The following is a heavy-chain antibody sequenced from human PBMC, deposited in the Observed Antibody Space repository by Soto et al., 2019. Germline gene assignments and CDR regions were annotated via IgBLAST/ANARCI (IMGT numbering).Heavy chain of an antibody. CDR3: TRDQYSSSSNTSYYYYGMDV. Sequence: PGGSLRLSCTASGFTFGDYAMSWVRQAPGKGLEWVGFIRSKAYGGTTEYAASVKGRFTISRDDSKSIAYLQMNSLRTEDTAVYYCTRDQYSSSSNTSYYYYGMDVWGQGTTVTVS. J-gene: IGHJ6*02. V-gene: IGHV3-49*04. CDR1: GFTFGDYA. D-gene: IGHD6-6*01. CDR2: IRSKAYGGTT.